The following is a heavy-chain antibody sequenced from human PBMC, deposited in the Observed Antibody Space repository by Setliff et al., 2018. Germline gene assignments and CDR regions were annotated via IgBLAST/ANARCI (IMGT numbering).Heavy chain of an antibody. J-gene: IGHJ6*02. Sequence: SETLSLTCAVYGGSFSGYYWSWIRQPPGKGLEWIGEINHSGSTNYNPSLKSRVTISVDTSKNQFSLKLSSVTAADTAVYYCARKSRNIVVVPAAVIYYYYYGMDVWGQGTTVTVSS. CDR2: INHSGST. D-gene: IGHD2-2*01. CDR1: GGSFSGYY. CDR3: ARKSRNIVVVPAAVIYYYYYGMDV. V-gene: IGHV4-34*01.